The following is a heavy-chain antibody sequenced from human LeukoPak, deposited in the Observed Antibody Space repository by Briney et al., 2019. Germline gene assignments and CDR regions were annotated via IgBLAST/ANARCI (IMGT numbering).Heavy chain of an antibody. CDR3: ARVIYYYDSSGYWRAFDM. CDR2: IYYSGGT. Sequence: SETLSLTCTVSGGSISSSSYYWGWIRQPPGKGLEWIGSIYYSGGTYYNPSLKSRVTISVDTSKNQFSLKLSSVTAADTAVYYCARVIYYYDSSGYWRAFDMWGQGTMVTVSS. J-gene: IGHJ3*02. CDR1: GGSISSSSYY. D-gene: IGHD3-22*01. V-gene: IGHV4-39*01.